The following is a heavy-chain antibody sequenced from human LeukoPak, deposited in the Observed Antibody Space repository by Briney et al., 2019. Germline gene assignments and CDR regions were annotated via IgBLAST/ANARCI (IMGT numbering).Heavy chain of an antibody. CDR3: AKATTGRIPNAFDI. Sequence: GGSLRLSCAASGFTFSSYGMHWVRQAPGKGLEWVAVISYDGSNKYYADSVKGRFTISRDNSKNTLYLQMNSLRAEDTAVYYCAKATTGRIPNAFDIWGQGTMVTVSS. D-gene: IGHD1-1*01. V-gene: IGHV3-30*18. CDR2: ISYDGSNK. CDR1: GFTFSSYG. J-gene: IGHJ3*02.